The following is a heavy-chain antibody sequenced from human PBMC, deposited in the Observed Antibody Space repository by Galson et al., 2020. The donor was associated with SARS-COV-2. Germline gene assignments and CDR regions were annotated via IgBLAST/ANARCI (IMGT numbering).Heavy chain of an antibody. D-gene: IGHD1-7*01. CDR3: ARDCRRGTTNDGCPTFDY. CDR1: GFTFSDYG. J-gene: IGHJ4*02. V-gene: IGHV3-33*01. Sequence: GGSLRLSCAASGFTFSDYGVHWVRQAPGKGLEWVAFIWYDGSERFYGDAVKGRFIISRDNSKNTLYLQMNSLTAEDTAVYYCARDCRRGTTNDGCPTFDYWGQRTLVTVSS. CDR2: IWYDGSER.